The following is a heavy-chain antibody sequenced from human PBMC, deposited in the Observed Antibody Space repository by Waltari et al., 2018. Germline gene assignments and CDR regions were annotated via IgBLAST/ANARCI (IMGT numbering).Heavy chain of an antibody. CDR1: GDSISGNYW. Sequence: QVQLQESGQGLVKPSGTLSLTCAVSGDSISGNYWWSWVRQSPEKGLAWIGQVHHSGKTHYKPSLQSRVAISVDKPKNQFSLNLNSVTAADTAIYYCAGDRAIGLFFDYWGRGTLVTVSS. V-gene: IGHV4-4*02. D-gene: IGHD2-2*01. CDR2: VHHSGKT. J-gene: IGHJ4*02. CDR3: AGDRAIGLFFDY.